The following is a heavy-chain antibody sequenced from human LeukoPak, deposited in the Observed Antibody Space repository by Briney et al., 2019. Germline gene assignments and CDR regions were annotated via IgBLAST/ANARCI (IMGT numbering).Heavy chain of an antibody. V-gene: IGHV3-66*02. CDR1: GFTVSSNY. D-gene: IGHD5-24*01. CDR3: ARDTRDVGYGMDV. J-gene: IGHJ6*02. CDR2: IYSGGST. Sequence: GGSLRLSCAASGFTVSSNYMSWVRQAPGKGLEWVPVIYSGGSTYYADSVKGRFTISRDNSKNTLYLQMNSLRAEDTAVYYCARDTRDVGYGMDVWGQGTTITVSS.